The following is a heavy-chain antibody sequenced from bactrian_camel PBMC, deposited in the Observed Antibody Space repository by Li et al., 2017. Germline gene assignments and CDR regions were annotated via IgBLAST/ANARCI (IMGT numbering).Heavy chain of an antibody. CDR2: FYRGDRT. D-gene: IGHD2*01. V-gene: IGHV3S53*01. CDR1: TGIFSSVC. CDR3: AAEILRCSVGTWDLRRGTDY. Sequence: QLVESGGGSVQTGGSLRLSCKGSTGIFSSVCMGWFRQVPGKEREEVAIFYRGDRTHYAESVTGRFTISQDNAKTTVYLQMDSLKPNDSAVYYCAAEILRCSVGTWDLRRGTDYRGQGTQVTVS. J-gene: IGHJ4*01.